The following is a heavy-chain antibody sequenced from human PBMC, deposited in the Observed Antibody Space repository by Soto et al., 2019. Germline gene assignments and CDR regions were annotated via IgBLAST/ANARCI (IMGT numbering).Heavy chain of an antibody. D-gene: IGHD4-17*01. Sequence: ASVKVSCKASGYSFTSYGITWVRQAPGQGLEWMGWISNYNGNTYYAQRLQGRVIMTTDTSSSTAYMELRSLRSDDTAVYYCARPEYGDESFYYYGMDISGQGTKVTLSS. J-gene: IGHJ6*02. CDR2: ISNYNGNT. CDR1: GYSFTSYG. V-gene: IGHV1-18*01. CDR3: ARPEYGDESFYYYGMDI.